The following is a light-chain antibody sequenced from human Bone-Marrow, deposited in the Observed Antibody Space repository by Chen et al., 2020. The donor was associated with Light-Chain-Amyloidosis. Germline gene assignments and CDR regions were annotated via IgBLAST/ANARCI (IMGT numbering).Light chain of an antibody. CDR3: QQYDKLPLT. CDR1: QDITNY. V-gene: IGKV1-33*01. Sequence: DVQLTQSPSSLSASVGDRVTITCQASQDITNYLNWYQQKPGRAPKLLIFDSSNMAGGVPSRFSGSGSGSTFSLTISSLEPEDVATYFCQQYDKLPLTFGGGIKVEIK. J-gene: IGKJ4*01. CDR2: DSS.